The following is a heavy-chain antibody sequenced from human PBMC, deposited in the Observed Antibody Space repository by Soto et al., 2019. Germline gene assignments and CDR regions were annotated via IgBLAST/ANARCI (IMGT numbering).Heavy chain of an antibody. CDR2: IDPDGRVG. D-gene: IGHD7-27*01. V-gene: IGHV3-7*03. J-gene: IGHJ4*02. CDR3: AGWGEHDANV. CDR1: GLRFSTYW. Sequence: EGQLLGSGGGLVQPGGSLRLSCVASGLRFSTYWMNWVRQPPGMGLEWVANIDPDGRVGTYVGSVKGRFTTSRDNAMNSVYLQMNSLRADDTAMYFCAGWGEHDANVWGQGILVTVSA.